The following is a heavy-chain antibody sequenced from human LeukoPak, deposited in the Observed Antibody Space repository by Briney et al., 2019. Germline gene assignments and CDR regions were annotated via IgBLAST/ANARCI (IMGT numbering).Heavy chain of an antibody. D-gene: IGHD2-2*01. Sequence: GGSLRLSCAASGFTFSDYWMTWVRQAPGKGLEWVANIKTDGGEKYYVDSVKGRFTISRDNAKNSLYLQLNSLRAEDTAVYYCARGAPYCSPTSCIGLDYWGQGTLVTVSS. J-gene: IGHJ4*02. CDR2: IKTDGGEK. CDR3: ARGAPYCSPTSCIGLDY. CDR1: GFTFSDYW. V-gene: IGHV3-7*01.